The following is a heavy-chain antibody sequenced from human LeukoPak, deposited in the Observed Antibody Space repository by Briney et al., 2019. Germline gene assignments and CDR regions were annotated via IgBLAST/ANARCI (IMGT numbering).Heavy chain of an antibody. CDR1: GFSLSTSGMC. Sequence: SGPTLVNPTQTLTLTCTFSGFSLSTSGMCVSWIRQPPGKALEWLARIDWDDDKYYSTSLKTRLTISKDTSKNQVVLTMTNMDPVDTATYYCARTDSSSWYGYADYGMDVWSQGTTVTVSS. CDR3: ARTDSSSWYGYADYGMDV. J-gene: IGHJ6*02. V-gene: IGHV2-70*11. CDR2: IDWDDDK. D-gene: IGHD6-13*01.